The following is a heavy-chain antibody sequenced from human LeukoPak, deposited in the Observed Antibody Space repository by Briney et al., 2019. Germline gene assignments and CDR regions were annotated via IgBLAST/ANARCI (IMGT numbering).Heavy chain of an antibody. D-gene: IGHD5-12*01. J-gene: IGHJ4*02. CDR2: ISSSSTTI. V-gene: IGHV3-48*01. CDR1: GFTFSSYS. Sequence: PPGGSLRLSCAASGFTFSSYSMNWVRQAPGKGLEWVSYISSSSTTIYYADSVKGRFTISRDNAKNSLYLQMNSLRAEDTAVYYCAKDLDIVATAWGGSLDYWGQGTLVTVSS. CDR3: AKDLDIVATAWGGSLDY.